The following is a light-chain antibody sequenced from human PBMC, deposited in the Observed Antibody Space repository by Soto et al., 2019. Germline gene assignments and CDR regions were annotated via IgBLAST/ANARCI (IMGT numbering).Light chain of an antibody. CDR1: SSNIGSNT. Sequence: QPVLTQPPSASETPGQRVTIPCSGSSSNIGSNTVNWYQQLPGTAPKLLIYSNNNRPSGVPDRFSGSKSGTSASLAISGLQSEDEADYFCAAWDGSLNGVVFGGGTKLTVL. CDR3: AAWDGSLNGVV. CDR2: SNN. V-gene: IGLV1-44*01. J-gene: IGLJ3*02.